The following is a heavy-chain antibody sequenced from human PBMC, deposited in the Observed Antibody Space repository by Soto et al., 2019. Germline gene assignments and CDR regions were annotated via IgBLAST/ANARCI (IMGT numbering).Heavy chain of an antibody. CDR3: ARDCGTRCDY. J-gene: IGHJ4*02. Sequence: GGSLRLSCAASGFTFSDYYMSWIRQAPGKGLEWISYISSSGSNIYHADSVKGRFTISRDNAKNSLSLQMNSLRAEDTAIYYCARDCGTRCDYWGQGTLVTVSS. CDR2: ISSSGSNI. CDR1: GFTFSDYY. V-gene: IGHV3-11*01. D-gene: IGHD2-2*01.